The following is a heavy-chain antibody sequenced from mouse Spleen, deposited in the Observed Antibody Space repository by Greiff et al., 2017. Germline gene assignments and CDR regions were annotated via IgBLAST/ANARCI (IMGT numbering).Heavy chain of an antibody. J-gene: IGHJ4*01. CDR1: GYAFSSSW. V-gene: IGHV1-82*01. Sequence: QVQLKQSGPELVKPGASVKISCKASGYAFSSSWMNWVKQRPGKGLEWIGRIYPGDGDTNYNGKFKGKATLTADKSSSTAYMQLSSLTSEDSAVYFCARSYLLLMDYWGQGTSVTVSS. CDR3: ARSYLLLMDY. D-gene: IGHD2-1*01. CDR2: IYPGDGDT.